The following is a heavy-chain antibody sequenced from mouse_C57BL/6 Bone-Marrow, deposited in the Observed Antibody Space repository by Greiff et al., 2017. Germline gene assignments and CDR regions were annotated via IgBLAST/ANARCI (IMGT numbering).Heavy chain of an antibody. D-gene: IGHD2-3*01. CDR3: ASYDVYYGFDY. J-gene: IGHJ2*01. CDR2: IYPSDSET. V-gene: IGHV1-61*01. CDR1: GYTFTSYG. Sequence: QVQLQQPGAELVRPGSSVKLSCTASGYTFTSYGMDWVRQTPGKGLEWIGNIYPSDSETYYNQTFKDKATLTVDKSSSTAYMQLSSLTSEDSAVYYCASYDVYYGFDYGGQGTTLTVSS.